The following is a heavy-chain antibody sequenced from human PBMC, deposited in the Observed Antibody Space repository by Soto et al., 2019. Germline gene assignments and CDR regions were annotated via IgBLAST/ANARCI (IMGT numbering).Heavy chain of an antibody. CDR2: FDPEDGET. D-gene: IGHD1-1*01. CDR1: GYTLTELS. V-gene: IGHV1-24*01. J-gene: IGHJ4*02. Sequence: GASVKVSCKVSGYTLTELSMHWVRQAPGKGLEWMGGFDPEDGETIYAQKFQGRVTMTEDTSTDTAYMELSSLRSEDTAVYYCATWNWNDVYFDYWGQGTLVTSPQ. CDR3: ATWNWNDVYFDY.